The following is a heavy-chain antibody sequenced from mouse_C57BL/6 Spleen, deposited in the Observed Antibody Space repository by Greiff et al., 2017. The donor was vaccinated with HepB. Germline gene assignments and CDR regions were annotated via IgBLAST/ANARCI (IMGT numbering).Heavy chain of an antibody. V-gene: IGHV1-52*01. Sequence: QVQLQQPGAELVRPGSSVKLSCKASGYTFTSYWMHWVKQRPIQGLEWIGNIDPSDSETHYNQKFKDKATLTVDKSSSTAYMQLSSLTSEDSAVYYCARCYDGYFYAMDYGGQGTSVTVSS. J-gene: IGHJ4*01. CDR2: IDPSDSET. CDR3: ARCYDGYFYAMDY. D-gene: IGHD2-3*01. CDR1: GYTFTSYW.